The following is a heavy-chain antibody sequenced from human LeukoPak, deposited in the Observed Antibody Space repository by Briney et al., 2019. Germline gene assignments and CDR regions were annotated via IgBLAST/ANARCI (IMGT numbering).Heavy chain of an antibody. CDR2: INPYNGNT. CDR3: ARGGYYDSSGVFDY. J-gene: IGHJ4*02. V-gene: IGHV1-18*01. CDR1: GYTFTSYA. D-gene: IGHD3-22*01. Sequence: ASVKVSCKASGYTFTSYAINWLRQAPAQGLEWMGWINPYNGNTNYAQKLQGRVTMTADKSASTAYIELSSLRSEDTAVYYCARGGYYDSSGVFDYWGQGTLVTVSS.